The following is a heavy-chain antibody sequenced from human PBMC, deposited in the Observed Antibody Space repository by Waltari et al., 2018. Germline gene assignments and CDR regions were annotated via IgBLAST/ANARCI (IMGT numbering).Heavy chain of an antibody. CDR1: GFSFDEYR. CDR3: ARGKAFDP. V-gene: IGHV3-21*06. CDR2: LNNGGDYK. Sequence: VRLVESGGGRVEPGESLRLSCVGSGFSFDEYRMNGVRQAPGKGLEWVSSLNNGGDYKGYADSVEGRFTISRDNDKNTLYLQMNDLRVDDTAIYYCARGKAFDPWGQGTRANVSS. J-gene: IGHJ5*02.